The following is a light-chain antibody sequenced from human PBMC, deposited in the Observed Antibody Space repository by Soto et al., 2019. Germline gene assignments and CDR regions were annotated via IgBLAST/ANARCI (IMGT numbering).Light chain of an antibody. J-gene: IGKJ1*01. CDR1: QGIGKY. Sequence: DIQMTQSPSSLSASVGDRVTITCRASQGIGKYLAWFQQRPGKAPKSLIYSTSTLQTGGPSRFSGSGSGTDFTFTISSLQPEDVATDYCLQYNSYPQTLGQGTKVDIK. CDR3: LQYNSYPQT. CDR2: STS. V-gene: IGKV1-16*01.